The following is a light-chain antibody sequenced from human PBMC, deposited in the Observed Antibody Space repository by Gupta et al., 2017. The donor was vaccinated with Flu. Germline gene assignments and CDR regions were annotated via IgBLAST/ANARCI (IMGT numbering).Light chain of an antibody. J-gene: IGKJ5*01. CDR1: QSVDKY. Sequence: GDRVTITCRASQSVDKYLAWYQQKAGEAPNLLIYTTSTLQTGVPSRFSGSASGPDFTLTITSLQPEDSATYYCQQANSWPITFGQGTRLEIK. CDR2: TTS. CDR3: QQANSWPIT. V-gene: IGKV1-12*01.